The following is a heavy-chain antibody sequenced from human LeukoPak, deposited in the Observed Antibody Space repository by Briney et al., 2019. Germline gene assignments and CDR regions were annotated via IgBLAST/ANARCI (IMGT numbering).Heavy chain of an antibody. J-gene: IGHJ5*02. CDR1: GYTFTSYA. Sequence: GASVKVSCKASGYTFTSYAMHWVRQAPGQRLEWMGWINAGNGNTKYSQKFQGRVTITRDTSASTAYMELSSLRSEDTAVYYCARGRRVLLWFGELSPWFDPWGQGTLVTVSS. CDR3: ARGRRVLLWFGELSPWFDP. CDR2: INAGNGNT. D-gene: IGHD3-10*01. V-gene: IGHV1-3*01.